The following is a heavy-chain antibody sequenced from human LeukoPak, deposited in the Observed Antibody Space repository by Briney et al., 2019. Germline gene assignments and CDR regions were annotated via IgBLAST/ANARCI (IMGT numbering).Heavy chain of an antibody. CDR2: INHSGST. V-gene: IGHV4-34*01. CDR1: GGSISSYY. CDR3: ASKPYYFDY. Sequence: SETLSLTCTVSGGSISSYYWSWIRQPPGKGLEWIGEINHSGSTNYNPSLKSRVTISVDTSKNQFSLKLSSVTAADTAVYYCASKPYYFDYWGQGTLVTVSS. J-gene: IGHJ4*02.